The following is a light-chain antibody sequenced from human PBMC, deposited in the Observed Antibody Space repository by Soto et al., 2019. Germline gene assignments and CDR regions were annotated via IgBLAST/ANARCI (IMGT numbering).Light chain of an antibody. Sequence: QSVLTQPRSVSGSPGQSVTISCTGTSSDVGGCDYVSWYQQLPAKAPKLMIYDVSKRPSGVPDRFSGSKSGNTASLTISGLQAEDEADYYCSSYTGGNPSYVFGTGTKLTVL. CDR1: SSDVGGCDY. CDR3: SSYTGGNPSYV. CDR2: DVS. J-gene: IGLJ1*01. V-gene: IGLV2-11*01.